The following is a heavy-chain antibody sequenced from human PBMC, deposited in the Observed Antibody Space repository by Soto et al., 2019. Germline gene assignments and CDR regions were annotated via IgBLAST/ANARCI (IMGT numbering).Heavy chain of an antibody. D-gene: IGHD6-19*01. Sequence: QVQLVQSGAEVKKPGASVKVSCKASGYTFTSYDINWVRQATGQGLEWMGWMNPNSGNTGHAQKFQGRVTMTRDTSISTAYMSLSSLSSEDTAFYYCARGHSCGCLIPFDSWGQGTLVTLSS. CDR1: GYTFTSYD. CDR2: MNPNSGNT. J-gene: IGHJ4*02. V-gene: IGHV1-8*01. CDR3: ARGHSCGCLIPFDS.